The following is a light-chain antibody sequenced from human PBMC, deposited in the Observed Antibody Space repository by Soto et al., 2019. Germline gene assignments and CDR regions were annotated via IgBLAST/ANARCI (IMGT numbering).Light chain of an antibody. Sequence: QSVLTQPASVSGSPGQSITISCTGTISDVGGYNYVSWYQQHPGKAPKIIIYEVSNRPSGVSNRFSGSKSGNTASLTISGLRAEDEADYYCSSYTSSNTLEVLFGGGTKLTVL. J-gene: IGLJ2*01. CDR3: SSYTSSNTLEVL. CDR1: ISDVGGYNY. CDR2: EVS. V-gene: IGLV2-14*01.